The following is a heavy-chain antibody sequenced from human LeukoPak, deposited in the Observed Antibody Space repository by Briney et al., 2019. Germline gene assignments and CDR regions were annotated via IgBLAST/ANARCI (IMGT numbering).Heavy chain of an antibody. CDR1: GFTFSSYS. D-gene: IGHD4-17*01. Sequence: GGSLRLSCAASGFTFSSYSMNWVRQAPGKGLEWVSSISSSGSYIYYADSVKGRFTISRDNAKNSLYLQMNSLRAEDTAVYYCASAFYGDYGRAFDIWGQGTMVTVSS. CDR2: ISSSGSYI. CDR3: ASAFYGDYGRAFDI. V-gene: IGHV3-21*01. J-gene: IGHJ3*02.